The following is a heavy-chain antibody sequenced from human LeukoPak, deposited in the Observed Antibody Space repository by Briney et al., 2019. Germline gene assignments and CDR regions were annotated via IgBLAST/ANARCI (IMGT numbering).Heavy chain of an antibody. CDR3: ARRNSPPYRDYYYYMDV. Sequence: GASVKVSCKASGYSFNSQGMNWVRQAPGQGLEWMGWINTDSGNPTYAQGFTGRFVFSLDTSVSTAYLQISSLKAEDTAVYYCARRNSPPYRDYYYYMDVWGKGTTVTVSS. D-gene: IGHD1-14*01. J-gene: IGHJ6*03. CDR2: INTDSGNP. V-gene: IGHV7-4-1*02. CDR1: GYSFNSQG.